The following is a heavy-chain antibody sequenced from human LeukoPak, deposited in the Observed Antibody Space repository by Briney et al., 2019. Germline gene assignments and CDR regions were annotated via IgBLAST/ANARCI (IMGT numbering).Heavy chain of an antibody. D-gene: IGHD4-17*01. Sequence: SETLSLTCAVSGYSISSGYYWGWIRQPPGKGLEWIGSIYHSGSTYYNPSLKSRVTISVDTSKNQFSLKLSSVTAADTAMYYCARGPYGDCAGDWGQGTLVTVSS. CDR3: ARGPYGDCAGD. J-gene: IGHJ4*02. CDR1: GYSISSGYY. V-gene: IGHV4-38-2*01. CDR2: IYHSGST.